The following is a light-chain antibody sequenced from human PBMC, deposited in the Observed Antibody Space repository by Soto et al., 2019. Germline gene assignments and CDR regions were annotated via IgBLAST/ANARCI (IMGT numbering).Light chain of an antibody. CDR1: QSVTSNY. CDR2: CAS. Sequence: EVVLTQSAGTLSFSPGDGATLSCRASQSVTSNYLAWYQQKPDQAPRLLIHCASSRGTGIPDRLSGGGFGTDFTLTIRRRGPEDFSICYCQQYGSSAPVTFGQGTRLEIE. J-gene: IGKJ5*01. V-gene: IGKV3-20*01. CDR3: QQYGSSAPVT.